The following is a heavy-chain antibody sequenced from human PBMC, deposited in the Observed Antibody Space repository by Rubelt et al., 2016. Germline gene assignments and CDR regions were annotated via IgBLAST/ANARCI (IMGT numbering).Heavy chain of an antibody. V-gene: IGHV4-39*01. J-gene: IGHJ5*02. CDR3: ANSVVVPAAMPGP. CDR1: GGSISSSSYY. D-gene: IGHD2-2*01. CDR2: IYYSWCT. Sequence: QLQLQESGPGLVKPSETLSLTCTVSGGSISSSSYYWGWIRQPPGKGLEWIGSIYYSWCTNYNPSLRSRFTISVETSKSQFPRKLSSGTAADTAVYYCANSVVVPAAMPGPWGQGTLVTVSS.